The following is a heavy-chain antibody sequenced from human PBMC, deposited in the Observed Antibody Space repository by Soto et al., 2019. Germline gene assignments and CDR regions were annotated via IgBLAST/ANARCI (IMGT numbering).Heavy chain of an antibody. Sequence: QVQLQESGPGLVKPSETLSLTCTVSGGSVSSGSYYWSWIRQPPGKGLEWIGYIYYSGSTNYNPYPKRRVTISVDTSKNQFSLMLSSVAAADTAVYYCARYPSNRVLRFLEWTNTPLTYGMDVWGQGTTVTVSS. V-gene: IGHV4-61*01. D-gene: IGHD3-3*01. CDR3: ARYPSNRVLRFLEWTNTPLTYGMDV. CDR1: GGSVSSGSYY. J-gene: IGHJ6*02. CDR2: IYYSGST.